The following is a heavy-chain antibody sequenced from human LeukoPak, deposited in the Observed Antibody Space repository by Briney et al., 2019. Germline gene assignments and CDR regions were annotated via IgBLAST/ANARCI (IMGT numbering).Heavy chain of an antibody. V-gene: IGHV4-39*01. CDR2: IYYSGST. CDR3: ARTSPMTTVTTNDY. D-gene: IGHD4-17*01. Sequence: PSETLSLTCTVSGGSIGSSSYYWGWIRQPPGKGLEWIGSIYYSGSTYYNPSLKSRVTISVDTSKNQFSLKLSSVTAADTAVYYCARTSPMTTVTTNDYWGQGTLVTVSS. J-gene: IGHJ4*02. CDR1: GGSIGSSSYY.